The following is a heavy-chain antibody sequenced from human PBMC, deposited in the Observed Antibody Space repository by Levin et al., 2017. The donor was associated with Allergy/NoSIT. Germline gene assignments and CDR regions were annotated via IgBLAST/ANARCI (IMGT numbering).Heavy chain of an antibody. CDR1: GFTFSSYG. V-gene: IGHV3-30*18. J-gene: IGHJ6*04. Sequence: PGESLKISCAASGFTFSSYGMHWVRQAPGKGLEWVAVISYDGSNKYYADSVKGRFTISRDNSKNTLYLQMNSLRAEDTAVYYCAKAHYYYGMDVWGRGTTVTVSS. CDR2: ISYDGSNK. CDR3: AKAHYYYGMDV.